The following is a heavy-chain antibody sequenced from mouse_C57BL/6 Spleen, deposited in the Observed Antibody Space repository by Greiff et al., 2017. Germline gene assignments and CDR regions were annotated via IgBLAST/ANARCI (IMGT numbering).Heavy chain of an antibody. Sequence: QVQLQQPGAELVRPGSSVKLSCKASGYTFTSYWMHWVKQRPIQGLEWIGNIDPSDSETHYNQKFKDKATLTVDKSSSTAYMQLSSLTSEDSAVYYCARSDSTSGFAYWGQGTLVTVSA. V-gene: IGHV1-52*01. J-gene: IGHJ3*01. D-gene: IGHD5-1*01. CDR2: IDPSDSET. CDR3: ARSDSTSGFAY. CDR1: GYTFTSYW.